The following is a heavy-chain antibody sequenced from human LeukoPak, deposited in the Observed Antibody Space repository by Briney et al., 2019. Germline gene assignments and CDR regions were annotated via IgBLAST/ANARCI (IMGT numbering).Heavy chain of an antibody. V-gene: IGHV3-23*01. J-gene: IGHJ2*01. Sequence: GSLRLSCSASGFNFSNYAVSWGRQAPGKGLELVSAITGSGGSTYYADSVKGRFTISRDNSRNTLYLQMNSLRAEDTAVYYCAKDRVVAATNWYFDLWGRGTLVSVSS. D-gene: IGHD2-15*01. CDR1: GFNFSNYA. CDR3: AKDRVVAATNWYFDL. CDR2: ITGSGGST.